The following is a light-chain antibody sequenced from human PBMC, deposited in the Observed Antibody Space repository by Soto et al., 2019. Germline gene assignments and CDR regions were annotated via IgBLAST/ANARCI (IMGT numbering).Light chain of an antibody. CDR2: RNS. J-gene: IGLJ1*01. V-gene: IGLV1-40*01. CDR3: SSYTDSSNYV. Sequence: QSVLTQPPSVSGAPGQRITISCTGSSSNIGAGNDVHWYQQLPGAAPKLLIYRNSNRPSGVSNRFSGSRSGNTASLTISGLQAEDEADYYCSSYTDSSNYVFGTGTKLTVL. CDR1: SSNIGAGND.